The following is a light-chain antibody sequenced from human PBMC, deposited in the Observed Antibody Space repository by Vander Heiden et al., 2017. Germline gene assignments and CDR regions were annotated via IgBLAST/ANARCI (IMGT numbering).Light chain of an antibody. CDR2: AAS. V-gene: IGKV1-39*01. CDR1: QSISSY. CDR3: QQSYSTPYT. J-gene: IGKJ2*01. Sequence: DNQMTQVPSSLSASVGDRVTITCRASQSISSYLNWYQQKPGKAPKLLIYAASSLQSGVPSRFSGSGSGTDFTLTISSLQPEDFATYYCQQSYSTPYTFGQGTKLEIK.